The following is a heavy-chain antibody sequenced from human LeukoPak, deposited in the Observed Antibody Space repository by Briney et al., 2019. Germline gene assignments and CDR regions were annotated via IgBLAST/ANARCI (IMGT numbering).Heavy chain of an antibody. CDR2: IIPIFGTA. CDR1: GGTFSSYA. Sequence: SVKVSCKASGGTFSSYAISWVRQAPGQGLEWMGGIIPIFGTANYAQKFQGRVTITADESTSTAYMELSSLRSEDTAVYYCARQPLTIFGVVINDYHMDVWGKGTTVTVSS. V-gene: IGHV1-69*01. J-gene: IGHJ6*03. D-gene: IGHD3-3*01. CDR3: ARQPLTIFGVVINDYHMDV.